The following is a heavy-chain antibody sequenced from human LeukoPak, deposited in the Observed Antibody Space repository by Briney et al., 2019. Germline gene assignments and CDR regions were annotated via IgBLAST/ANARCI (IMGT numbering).Heavy chain of an antibody. CDR1: GGSFSGYY. CDR3: ARGLGYYGSGSYLKH. J-gene: IGHJ4*02. D-gene: IGHD3-10*01. Sequence: SETLSLTCAVYGGSFSGYYWSWIRQPPGMGLEWIGEINHSGSTNYNPSLKSRVTISVDTSKNQFSLKLSSVTAADTAVYYCARGLGYYGSGSYLKHWGQGTLVTVSS. CDR2: INHSGST. V-gene: IGHV4-34*01.